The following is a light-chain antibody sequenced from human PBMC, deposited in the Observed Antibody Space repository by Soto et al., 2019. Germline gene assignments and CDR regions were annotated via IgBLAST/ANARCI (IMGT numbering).Light chain of an antibody. J-gene: IGLJ2*01. CDR3: RSYAGSLV. Sequence: QSVLTQPPSASGSPGQSVTISCTGTSSDVGGYNYVSWYQQHPGKAPKLMIYEVSKRPSGVPDRLSGSKSGNTASLTVSGLKAEDEADYYCRSYAGSLVFGGGTELTVL. CDR1: SSDVGGYNY. V-gene: IGLV2-8*01. CDR2: EVS.